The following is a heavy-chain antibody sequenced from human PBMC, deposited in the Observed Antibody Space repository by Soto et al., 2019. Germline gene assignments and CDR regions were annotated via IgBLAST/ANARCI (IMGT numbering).Heavy chain of an antibody. Sequence: ASETLSLTCTVSGGSISSSSYYWGWIRQPQGTGLEWIGSIYYSGSTYYNPSLQSRVTISVDTSKNQFSLKLSSVTAADTAVYYCARQFYDFWSGYSFYYYYGMDVWGQGTTVTVSS. D-gene: IGHD3-3*01. CDR2: IYYSGST. CDR1: GGSISSSSYY. CDR3: ARQFYDFWSGYSFYYYYGMDV. J-gene: IGHJ6*02. V-gene: IGHV4-39*01.